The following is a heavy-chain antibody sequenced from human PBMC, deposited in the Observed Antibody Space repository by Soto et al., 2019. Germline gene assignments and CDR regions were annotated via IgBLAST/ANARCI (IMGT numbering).Heavy chain of an antibody. V-gene: IGHV1-69*12. CDR1: GGTFSSYA. D-gene: IGHD6-13*01. Sequence: QVQLVQSGAEVKKPGSSVKVSCKASGGTFSSYAISWVRQAPGQGLEWMGGIIPIFGTANYAQKFQGRVTXXAXEXXSTAYMELSSLRSEDTAVYYCARSPSLYSSSLLDYWGQGTLVTVSS. CDR2: IIPIFGTA. CDR3: ARSPSLYSSSLLDY. J-gene: IGHJ4*02.